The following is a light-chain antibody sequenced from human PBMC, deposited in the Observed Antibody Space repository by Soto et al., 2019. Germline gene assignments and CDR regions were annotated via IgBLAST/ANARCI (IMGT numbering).Light chain of an antibody. CDR2: AAS. V-gene: IGKV3-20*01. CDR1: QSVRNNY. J-gene: IGKJ5*01. CDR3: QQYGTSPIT. Sequence: EIVLTQSPGTLSLSPGKRATLSCRASQSVRNNYLAWYQQRPGQAPRLLIYAASSRATGIPDRFSGSGSGTDFTLTISRLEPEDFAVYYCQQYGTSPITFGQGKRLEI.